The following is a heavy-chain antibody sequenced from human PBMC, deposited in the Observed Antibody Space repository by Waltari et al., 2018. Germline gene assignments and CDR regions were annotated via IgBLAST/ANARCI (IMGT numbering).Heavy chain of an antibody. CDR1: GGSFPGSF. CDR3: ARSICRGETCSRYFDS. CDR2: INHSGNN. J-gene: IGHJ5*01. D-gene: IGHD2-15*01. Sequence: VVLKQWGAGVVESSETLSLTCAVYGGSFPGSFRSWIRPSPGKGLEWIGEINHSGNNDYNPSLKSRAFISVDTSKNQFSLMLSSVTAADTALYYCARSICRGETCSRYFDSWGQGTLVTVSS. V-gene: IGHV4-34*01.